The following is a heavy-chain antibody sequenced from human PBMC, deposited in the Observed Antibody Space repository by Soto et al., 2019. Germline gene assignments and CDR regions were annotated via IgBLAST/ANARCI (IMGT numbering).Heavy chain of an antibody. Sequence: ASVNVSCKSSGYTFTGYYIHWVRQAPGQGLEWMGWINPNSGGTNYAQKFQGWVTMTRDTSISTAYMELSRLRSDDTAVYYCSRDGYGAPVYYGMDVWGQGTTVTVSS. CDR3: SRDGYGAPVYYGMDV. D-gene: IGHD4-17*01. J-gene: IGHJ6*02. V-gene: IGHV1-2*04. CDR1: GYTFTGYY. CDR2: INPNSGGT.